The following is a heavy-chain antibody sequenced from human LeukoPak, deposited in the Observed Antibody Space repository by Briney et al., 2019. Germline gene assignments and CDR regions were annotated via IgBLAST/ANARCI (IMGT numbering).Heavy chain of an antibody. CDR2: IIPIFGTA. J-gene: IGHJ4*02. Sequence: SVKVSCKASGGTFSSYAISWVRQAPGQGLEWMGGIIPIFGTANYAQKFQGRVTITADESTSTAYMELSSLRSEDTAVYYCARDESTAAAGFDYWGQGTLVTVSS. CDR1: GGTFSSYA. CDR3: ARDESTAAAGFDY. D-gene: IGHD6-13*01. V-gene: IGHV1-69*13.